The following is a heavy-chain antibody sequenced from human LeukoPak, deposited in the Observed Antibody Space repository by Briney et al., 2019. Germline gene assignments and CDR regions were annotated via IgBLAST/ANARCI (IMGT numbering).Heavy chain of an antibody. Sequence: GGSLRLSCAASGFTFSSYAMSWVRQAPGKGLEWVSAISGSGGSTYYADSVKGRFTISRDNSKNTLYLQMNSLRAEDTAVYYCADIQAMVRGVTADYWGQGTLVTVSS. D-gene: IGHD3-10*01. CDR2: ISGSGGST. J-gene: IGHJ4*02. CDR1: GFTFSSYA. V-gene: IGHV3-23*01. CDR3: ADIQAMVRGVTADY.